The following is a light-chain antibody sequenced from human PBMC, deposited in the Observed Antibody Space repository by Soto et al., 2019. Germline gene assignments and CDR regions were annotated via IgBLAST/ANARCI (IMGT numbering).Light chain of an antibody. Sequence: QSVLTQPASVSGSPGQSITISCTGTSSGVGYYNLVSWYQQHPGKAPKVIIYEVSERPSGVSNRFSGSKSGNTASLTISGLQAEDEADYYCCSYAGSSTLVFGGGTKLTVL. CDR1: SSGVGYYNL. J-gene: IGLJ2*01. CDR3: CSYAGSSTLV. V-gene: IGLV2-23*02. CDR2: EVS.